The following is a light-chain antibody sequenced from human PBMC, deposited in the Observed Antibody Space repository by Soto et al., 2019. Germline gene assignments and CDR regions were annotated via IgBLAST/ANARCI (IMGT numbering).Light chain of an antibody. CDR1: QSIRSW. Sequence: DIQMTQSPSTLSASVGDRVTITCRASQSIRSWLAWYQQKPGKAPKLLIQKASSLESGVPSRFSGSGSGTEFTLTISSLQPDDFATYYCQQYNRYSPWTFGQGTKVEIK. J-gene: IGKJ1*01. CDR2: KAS. CDR3: QQYNRYSPWT. V-gene: IGKV1-5*03.